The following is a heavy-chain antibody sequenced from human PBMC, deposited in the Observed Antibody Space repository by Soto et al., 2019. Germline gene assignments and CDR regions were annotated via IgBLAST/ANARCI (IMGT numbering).Heavy chain of an antibody. CDR2: ISSSSSYI. CDR3: ARDCLWFGELLSVAIDY. J-gene: IGHJ4*02. CDR1: GFTFSSYS. V-gene: IGHV3-21*01. Sequence: GGSLRLSCAASGFTFSSYSMNWVRQAPGKGLEWVSSISSSSSYIYYADSVKGRFTISRDNAKNSLYLQMNSLRAEDTAVYYCARDCLWFGELLSVAIDYWGQGTLVTVSS. D-gene: IGHD3-10*01.